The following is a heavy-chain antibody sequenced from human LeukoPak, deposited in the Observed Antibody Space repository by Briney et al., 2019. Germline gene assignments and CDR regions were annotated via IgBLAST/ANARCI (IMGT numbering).Heavy chain of an antibody. V-gene: IGHV4-4*07. CDR2: IYTSGST. CDR3: ARGSTTVAYYYYYYYMDV. CDR1: GGSIGSYY. J-gene: IGHJ6*03. D-gene: IGHD4-11*01. Sequence: SETLSLTCTVSGGSIGSYYWSCIRQPAGKGLEWIGRIYTSGSTNYNPSLKSRVTMSVDTSKNQFSLKLSSVTAADTAVYYCARGSTTVAYYYYYYYMDVWGKGTTVTVSS.